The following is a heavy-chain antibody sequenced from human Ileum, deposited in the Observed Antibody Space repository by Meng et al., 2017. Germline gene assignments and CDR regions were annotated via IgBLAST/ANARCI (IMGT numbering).Heavy chain of an antibody. D-gene: IGHD4-17*01. CDR2: IDSGGSGT. J-gene: IGHJ3*01. V-gene: IGHV3-23*03. CDR3: ARVLYADYVAGSDSFDV. Sequence: GESLKISCAASGFTFTTYAMSWVRQAPGKGLEWVSGIDSGGSGTYYADSVKGRFTISRDNSKNTLYMQMNRLRVDDSAIYYCARVLYADYVAGSDSFDVWGQGTMVTVSS. CDR1: GFTFTTYA.